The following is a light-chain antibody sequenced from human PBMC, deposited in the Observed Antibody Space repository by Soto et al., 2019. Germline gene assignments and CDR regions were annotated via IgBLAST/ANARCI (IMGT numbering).Light chain of an antibody. J-gene: IGLJ3*02. CDR1: NSNIGSNA. Sequence: QSVLTQPPSASGTPGQRVTISCSGSNSNIGSNAVNWYQQLPGAAPKLLIYTNDQRPSGVPDRFSGSKSGTSASLVISGLQFEDEADYYCAPWDDSLNGLVFGGGTQLTVL. CDR3: APWDDSLNGLV. CDR2: TND. V-gene: IGLV1-44*01.